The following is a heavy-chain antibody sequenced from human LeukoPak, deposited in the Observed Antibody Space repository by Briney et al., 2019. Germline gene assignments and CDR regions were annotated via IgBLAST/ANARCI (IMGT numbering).Heavy chain of an antibody. CDR1: GYTFTGYY. J-gene: IGHJ5*02. Sequence: ASVKVSCKASGYTFTGYYMHWVRQAPGQGLEWMGWINPNSGGTNYAQKFQGRVTMTMDTSISTAYMGLSRLRSDDTAVYYCAREGVSIVVVPGAGENWFDPWGQGTLVTVSS. CDR2: INPNSGGT. CDR3: AREGVSIVVVPGAGENWFDP. V-gene: IGHV1-2*02. D-gene: IGHD2-2*01.